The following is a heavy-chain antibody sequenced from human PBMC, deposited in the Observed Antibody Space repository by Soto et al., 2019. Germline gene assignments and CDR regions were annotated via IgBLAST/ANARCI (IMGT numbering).Heavy chain of an antibody. Sequence: QVQLQESGPGLVKPSETLSLTCTVSGGSISSYYWSWIRQPPGKGLEWIGYIYYSGSTNYNPSLKTRVTISVETSKNQFSLKLSSVTAADTAVYYCARGDSSGYYNLDYWGQGTLVTVSS. D-gene: IGHD3-22*01. V-gene: IGHV4-59*01. CDR2: IYYSGST. J-gene: IGHJ4*02. CDR1: GGSISSYY. CDR3: ARGDSSGYYNLDY.